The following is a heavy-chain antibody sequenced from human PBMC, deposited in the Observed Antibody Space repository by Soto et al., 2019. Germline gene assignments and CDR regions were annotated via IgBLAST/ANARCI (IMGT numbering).Heavy chain of an antibody. Sequence: QVQLVESGGGVVQPGRSLRLSCAASGFIFSNYGMHWVRQAPGKGLEWVAIISYDGINKYYADSVKGRFTVSRENSKNTLYLQTNSLRAEDTAVYYCAKDKWDRAYCGGDCYSVGDCGGQGTLVTVSS. D-gene: IGHD2-21*02. V-gene: IGHV3-30*18. CDR3: AKDKWDRAYCGGDCYSVGDC. J-gene: IGHJ4*02. CDR1: GFIFSNYG. CDR2: ISYDGINK.